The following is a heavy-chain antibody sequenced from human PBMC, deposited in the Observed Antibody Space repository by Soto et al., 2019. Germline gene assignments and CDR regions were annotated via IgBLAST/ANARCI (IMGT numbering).Heavy chain of an antibody. Sequence: QVQLVESGGGVVQPGRSLRLSCAASGFTFSSYGMHWVRQAPGKGLEWVAVIWYDGSNKYYADSVKGRFTISRDNSKNTRYLQMNSLSAEDTGVYCCARDGGLAMVSYYYDGMDVCGQGTTVTVSS. CDR2: IWYDGSNK. J-gene: IGHJ6*02. CDR1: GFTFSSYG. D-gene: IGHD5-18*01. CDR3: ARDGGLAMVSYYYDGMDV. V-gene: IGHV3-33*01.